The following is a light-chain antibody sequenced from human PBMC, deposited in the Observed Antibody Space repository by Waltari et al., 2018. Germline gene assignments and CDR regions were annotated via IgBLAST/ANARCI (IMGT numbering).Light chain of an antibody. J-gene: IGLJ1*01. CDR3: CSYAGSSTYV. Sequence: QSALTQPASVSGSPGQSITISCTGTSSDVGSYNLVSWYHQHPGKAPRLMIYEGSKRPSGFSNRFAGSKSGNTASLTISGLQAEDEADYYCCSYAGSSTYVFGTGTKVTVL. CDR2: EGS. V-gene: IGLV2-23*01. CDR1: SSDVGSYNL.